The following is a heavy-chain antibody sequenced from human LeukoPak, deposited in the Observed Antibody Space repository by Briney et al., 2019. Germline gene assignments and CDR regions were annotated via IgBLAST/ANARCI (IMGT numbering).Heavy chain of an antibody. Sequence: SETLSLTCTVSGGSISSYYWSWIRQPPGKGLEWIGYIYYSGSTNYNPSLKSRVTISVDTSKNQFSLKLSSVTAADTAVYYCARYPDIVATPPSWYFDLWGRGTLVSVSS. V-gene: IGHV4-59*01. CDR3: ARYPDIVATPPSWYFDL. J-gene: IGHJ2*01. D-gene: IGHD5-12*01. CDR2: IYYSGST. CDR1: GGSISSYY.